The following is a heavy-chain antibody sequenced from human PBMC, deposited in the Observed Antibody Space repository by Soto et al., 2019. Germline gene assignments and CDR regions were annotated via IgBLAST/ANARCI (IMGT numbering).Heavy chain of an antibody. D-gene: IGHD1-26*01. J-gene: IGHJ4*02. Sequence: EVQLLESGGGLVQPGGSLRLSCAASGFTFSSYAMRWVRQAPVKGLEWVSAISGSGGSTYYADSVKGRFTISRDNSKNTLYLQMNRLRAEDTVVYYCARRGSGSYYDYWGQGPLVTVSS. V-gene: IGHV3-23*01. CDR2: ISGSGGST. CDR3: ARRGSGSYYDY. CDR1: GFTFSSYA.